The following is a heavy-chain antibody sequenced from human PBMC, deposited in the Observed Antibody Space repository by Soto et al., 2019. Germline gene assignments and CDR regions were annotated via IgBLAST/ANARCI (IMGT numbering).Heavy chain of an antibody. CDR3: ASWHEREHAYDV. J-gene: IGHJ3*01. CDR1: GLTVSGTKY. CDR2: LYDVCGS. Sequence: DVQLVESGGGLIQPGESLRLSCAAFGLTVSGTKYVAWVRQAPGKGLEWVPALYDVCGSFYADSVKGRFSTSSDRSKSTVYLQKNDMRPDDTAVYYCASWHEREHAYDVWGQGTTVIVSS. D-gene: IGHD1-1*01. V-gene: IGHV3-53*01.